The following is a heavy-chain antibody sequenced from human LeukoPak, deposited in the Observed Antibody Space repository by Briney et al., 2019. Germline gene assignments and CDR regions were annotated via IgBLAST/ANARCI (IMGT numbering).Heavy chain of an antibody. J-gene: IGHJ4*02. D-gene: IGHD1-26*01. CDR2: INPSGGST. Sequence: ASVKVSCKASGYTFTSSYMHWVRPAPGQGLEWMGIINPSGGSTSYALKFQGRVTMTRDMSTSTVYMKLSSLRAEDTAVYYCARDDRMVGAPLGYWGQGTLVTVSS. CDR1: GYTFTSSY. CDR3: ARDDRMVGAPLGY. V-gene: IGHV1-46*01.